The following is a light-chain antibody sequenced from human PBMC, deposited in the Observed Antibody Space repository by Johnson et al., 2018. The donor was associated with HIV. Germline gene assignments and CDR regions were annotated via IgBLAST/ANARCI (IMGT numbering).Light chain of an antibody. CDR1: ISNIESYF. J-gene: IGLJ1*01. Sequence: QSILTQPPSVSAAPGQRVNISCSGNISNIESYFVSWYQHLPGTAPKLLIYENNKRPSGIPDRFSGSQSGTSATLGISGLPTGDEADYYCGTWDNSLSGTYVFGTGTKVTVL. V-gene: IGLV1-51*02. CDR2: ENN. CDR3: GTWDNSLSGTYV.